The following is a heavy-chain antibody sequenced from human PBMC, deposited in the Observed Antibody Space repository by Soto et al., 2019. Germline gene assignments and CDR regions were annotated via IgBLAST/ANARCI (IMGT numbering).Heavy chain of an antibody. V-gene: IGHV3-21*01. CDR1: GFTFSSYT. D-gene: IGHD2-2*01. CDR2: ISSSSSYI. J-gene: IGHJ6*02. CDR3: ARDRGYCSSTSCDSVYYYCGMDV. Sequence: EVQLVESGGGLVKPGGSLRLSCAASGFTFSSYTMNWVREAPGKGLEWVSSISSSSSYIYYADSVKGRFTISRDNAKNSLYLQMNSLRAEDTAVYYCARDRGYCSSTSCDSVYYYCGMDVWGQETTVTVSS.